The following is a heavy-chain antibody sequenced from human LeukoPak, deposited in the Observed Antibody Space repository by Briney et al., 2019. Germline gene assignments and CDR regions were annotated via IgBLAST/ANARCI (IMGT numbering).Heavy chain of an antibody. V-gene: IGHV3-23*01. CDR2: ISGSGGST. J-gene: IGHJ4*02. Sequence: HTGGSLRLSCATSGFTFSNAWKNWVRQAPGKGLEWVSAISGSGGSTYYADSVKGRFTISRDFSKNTVFLHMNSLRAEDTAMYYCARGDDSGYYDYFDYWGQGALVTVSS. CDR1: GFTFSNAW. D-gene: IGHD3-22*01. CDR3: ARGDDSGYYDYFDY.